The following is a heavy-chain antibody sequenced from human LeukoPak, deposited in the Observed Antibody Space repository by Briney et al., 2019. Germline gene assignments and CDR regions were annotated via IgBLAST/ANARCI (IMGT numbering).Heavy chain of an antibody. V-gene: IGHV4-59*08. J-gene: IGHJ4*02. D-gene: IGHD1-26*01. CDR2: IYDSGST. CDR3: ARGKSRGSHIDY. Sequence: SETLSLTCTVSGGSIRSYHWSWIRQPPGKRLEWIGYIYDSGSTNYNPSLKSRVTISIDTSKNQFSLKLRSVTAADTAVYYCARGKSRGSHIDYWGQGTLVTVSS. CDR1: GGSIRSYH.